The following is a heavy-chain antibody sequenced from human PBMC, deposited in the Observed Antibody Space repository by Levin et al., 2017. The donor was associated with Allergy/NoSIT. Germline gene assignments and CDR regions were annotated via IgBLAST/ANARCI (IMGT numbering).Heavy chain of an antibody. CDR3: ARGGCSSTSCLDY. V-gene: IGHV3-74*01. CDR1: GFTFSNYW. D-gene: IGHD2-2*01. CDR2: INSDGSNT. Sequence: ETLSLTCAASGFTFSNYWMHWVRQAPGKGLVWVSHINSDGSNTNYADSVKGRFTISRDNAKNTLYLQMNSLRAEDTAVYYCARGGCSSTSCLDYWGQGTLVTVSP. J-gene: IGHJ4*02.